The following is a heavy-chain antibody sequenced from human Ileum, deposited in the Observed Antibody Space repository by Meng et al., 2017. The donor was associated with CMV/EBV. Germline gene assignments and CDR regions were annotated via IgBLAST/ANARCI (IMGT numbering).Heavy chain of an antibody. J-gene: IGHJ4*02. CDR1: GFSFSTYW. D-gene: IGHD2-8*01. CDR2: MKHDGSEI. V-gene: IGHV3-7*03. Sequence: GESLKISCAASGFSFSTYWMTWVRQAPGKGLEWVANMKHDGSEIYYVDSVKGRFSVSRDNAKNSLYLQMNSLRAEDTAIYYCARDTGPNTLDYWGQGTLVTVSS. CDR3: ARDTGPNTLDY.